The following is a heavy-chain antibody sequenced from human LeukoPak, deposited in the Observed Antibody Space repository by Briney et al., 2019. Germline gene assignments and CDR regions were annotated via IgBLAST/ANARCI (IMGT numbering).Heavy chain of an antibody. CDR3: ASRTEPRFYYYYYYMDV. Sequence: SQTLSLTCTVSGGPLSSGVYSWSWIRQPPGEGLEWLGYIYYNGSTYYNPSLKSRVTISVDTSRNQFSLKLSSVTAADTAVYYCASRTEPRFYYYYYYMDVWGKGTTVTVSS. D-gene: IGHD1-26*01. J-gene: IGHJ6*03. CDR2: IYYNGST. V-gene: IGHV4-30-4*08. CDR1: GGPLSSGVYS.